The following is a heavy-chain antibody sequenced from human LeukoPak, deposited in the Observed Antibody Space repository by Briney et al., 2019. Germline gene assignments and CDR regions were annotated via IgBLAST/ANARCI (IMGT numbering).Heavy chain of an antibody. CDR1: GYSFTTYG. CDR2: ISPYNGAT. V-gene: IGHV1-18*01. J-gene: IGHJ4*02. D-gene: IGHD3-3*01. CDR3: ARPEIDDFWSGYRVDYFDY. Sequence: ASVKVSCKPSGYSFTTYGISWVRQAPGQGLEWMGWISPYNGATNYAQKLQGRVTMTTDTSTSTAYMELSSLRSEDTAVYYCARPEIDDFWSGYRVDYFDYWGQGTLVTVSS.